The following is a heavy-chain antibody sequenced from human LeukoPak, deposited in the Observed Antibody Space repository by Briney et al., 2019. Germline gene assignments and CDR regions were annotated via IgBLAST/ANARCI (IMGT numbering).Heavy chain of an antibody. D-gene: IGHD4-23*01. CDR2: ISGSGGST. Sequence: PGGSLRLSCAASGFTFSSYAMSWVRQAPGKGLEWVSAISGSGGSTYYADSVKGRFTISRDNSKNTLCLQMNSLRAEDTAVYYCAKDRGDYGDNKRGFDYWGQGTLVTVSS. V-gene: IGHV3-23*01. J-gene: IGHJ4*02. CDR1: GFTFSSYA. CDR3: AKDRGDYGDNKRGFDY.